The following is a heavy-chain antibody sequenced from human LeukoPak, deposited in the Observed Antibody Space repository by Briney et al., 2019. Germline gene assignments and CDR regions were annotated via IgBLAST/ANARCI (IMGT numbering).Heavy chain of an antibody. D-gene: IGHD5-18*01. CDR3: ARDGYSYGYFDY. J-gene: IGHJ4*02. Sequence: GGSLRLSCAASGFTVSSNYMSWVRQAPGKGLEWVSVIYSGGSTYYADSGKGRFTISRDNSKNTLYLQMNSLRAEDTAVYYCARDGYSYGYFDYWGQGTLVTVSS. V-gene: IGHV3-66*02. CDR1: GFTVSSNY. CDR2: IYSGGST.